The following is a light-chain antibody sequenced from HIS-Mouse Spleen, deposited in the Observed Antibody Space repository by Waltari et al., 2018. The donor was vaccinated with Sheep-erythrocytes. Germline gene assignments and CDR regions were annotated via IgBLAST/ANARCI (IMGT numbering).Light chain of an antibody. CDR3: CSYAGSYNHV. CDR1: SSDVGGYNY. CDR2: DVS. J-gene: IGLJ1*01. V-gene: IGLV2-11*01. Sequence: QSALTQPRSVSGSPGQSVTISCTGTSSDVGGYNYVSWYQQHPGKAPKPRIYDVSKRPSGVPDRSSGSKSGNTASLTISGLQAEDEADYYCCSYAGSYNHVFATGTKVTVL.